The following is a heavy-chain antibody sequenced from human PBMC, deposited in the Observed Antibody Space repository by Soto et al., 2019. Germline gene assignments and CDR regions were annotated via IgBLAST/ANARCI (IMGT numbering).Heavy chain of an antibody. V-gene: IGHV4-59*08. J-gene: IGHJ6*03. D-gene: IGHD5-12*01. CDR3: ATTAPDQVAPDYYYYMDV. Sequence: SETLSLTCTVSGGSISSYYWSWIRQPPGKGLEWIGYIYYSGSTNYNPSLKSRVTISVDTSKNQFSLKLSSVTAAVTAVYYCATTAPDQVAPDYYYYMDVWGKGTTVTVSS. CDR1: GGSISSYY. CDR2: IYYSGST.